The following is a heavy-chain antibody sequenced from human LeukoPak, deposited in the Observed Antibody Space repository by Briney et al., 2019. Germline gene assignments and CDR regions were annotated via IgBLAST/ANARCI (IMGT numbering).Heavy chain of an antibody. CDR2: TRFDGSIK. V-gene: IGHV3-33*01. J-gene: IGHJ4*02. Sequence: GGSLRLSCAVSGFIFSDYGFHWVRQAPGKGLEWVAVTRFDGSIKQYADSVKGRFTISRDNSKNTLYLQMNFLKSEDTAVYYCARWGGTRQYYFDYWGQGTLVTVSS. CDR3: ARWGGTRQYYFDY. CDR1: GFIFSDYG. D-gene: IGHD1-1*01.